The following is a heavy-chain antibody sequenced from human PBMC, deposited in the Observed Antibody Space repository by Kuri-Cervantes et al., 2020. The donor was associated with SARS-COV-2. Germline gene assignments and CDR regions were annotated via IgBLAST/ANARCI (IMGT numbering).Heavy chain of an antibody. J-gene: IGHJ6*02. CDR1: GFTFSDYS. Sequence: GQSLKISCAASGFTFSDYSMSWIRQAPGKGLEWVAVISYDGSNKYYADSVKGRFTISRDKSKNTLYLQMNSLRAEDTAVYYCARDYCSSTSCYYYYGMDVWGQGTTVTVSS. CDR2: ISYDGSNK. CDR3: ARDYCSSTSCYYYYGMDV. D-gene: IGHD2-2*01. V-gene: IGHV3-30*07.